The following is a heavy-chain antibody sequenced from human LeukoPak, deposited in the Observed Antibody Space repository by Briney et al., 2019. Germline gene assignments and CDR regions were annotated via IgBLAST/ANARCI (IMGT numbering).Heavy chain of an antibody. J-gene: IGHJ4*02. D-gene: IGHD1-26*01. CDR3: ARAGDRGSHIDF. V-gene: IGHV3-66*01. Sequence: GGALRLSCAASGFPVTTKDMTWIRQAPGKGLEGVSVTYSGGSTFFADFVNGRFSISRDQSQNTLYLQMNSLRANDTAVYYCARAGDRGSHIDFWGQGTLVTVSS. CDR2: TYSGGST. CDR1: GFPVTTKD.